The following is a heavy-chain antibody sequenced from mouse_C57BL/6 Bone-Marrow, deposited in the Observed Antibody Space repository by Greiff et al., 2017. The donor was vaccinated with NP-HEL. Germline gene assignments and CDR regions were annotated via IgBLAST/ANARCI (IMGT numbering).Heavy chain of an antibody. V-gene: IGHV1-69*01. J-gene: IGHJ2*01. CDR2: IDPSDSYT. CDR1: GYTFTSYW. D-gene: IGHD1-1*01. Sequence: QVQLQQPGAELVMPGASVKLSCKASGYTFTSYWMRWVKQRPGQGLEWIGEIDPSDSYTNYNQKFKGKSTLTVDKSSSTAYMQLSSLTSEDSAVYYCAREGVITTIFDYWGQGTTLTVSS. CDR3: AREGVITTIFDY.